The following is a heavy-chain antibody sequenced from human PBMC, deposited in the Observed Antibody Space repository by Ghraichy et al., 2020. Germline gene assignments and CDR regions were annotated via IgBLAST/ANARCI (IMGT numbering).Heavy chain of an antibody. D-gene: IGHD3-22*01. CDR2: ISGSGGST. CDR1: GFTFSSYA. Sequence: LSLTCAASGFTFSSYAMSWVRQAPGKGLEWVSAISGSGGSTYYADSVKGRFTISRDNSKNTLYLQMNSLRAEDTAVYYCAKEITMIVVVPYYYGMDVWGQWTTVTVSS. V-gene: IGHV3-23*01. CDR3: AKEITMIVVVPYYYGMDV. J-gene: IGHJ6*02.